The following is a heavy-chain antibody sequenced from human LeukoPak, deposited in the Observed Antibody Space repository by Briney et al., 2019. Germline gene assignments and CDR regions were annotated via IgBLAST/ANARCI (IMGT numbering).Heavy chain of an antibody. CDR2: ISSSGSTI. V-gene: IGHV3-48*03. J-gene: IGHJ4*02. CDR3: ARDPWLWLPGYGRGFDY. D-gene: IGHD5-18*01. CDR1: AFTFSSYE. Sequence: GGSLRLSCAASAFTFSSYEMNWVRQAPGKGLEWVSYISSSGSTIYYADSVKGRFTISRDNAKNSLYLQMNSLRAEDTAVYYCARDPWLWLPGYGRGFDYWGQGTLVTVSS.